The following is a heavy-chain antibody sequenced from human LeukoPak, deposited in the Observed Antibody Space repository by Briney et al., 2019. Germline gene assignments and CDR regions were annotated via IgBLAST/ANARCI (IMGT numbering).Heavy chain of an antibody. Sequence: GGSLRLSCVASGFTFSTYAMNWVRQAPGKGLEWVSSITSGSTYIYYADSVKGRFTISRDTAKDSLYLQMNTLSVEDTAVYYCARGSGWLDYWGQGTLVTVSS. V-gene: IGHV3-21*01. CDR3: ARGSGWLDY. J-gene: IGHJ4*02. CDR2: ITSGSTYI. CDR1: GFTFSTYA. D-gene: IGHD6-19*01.